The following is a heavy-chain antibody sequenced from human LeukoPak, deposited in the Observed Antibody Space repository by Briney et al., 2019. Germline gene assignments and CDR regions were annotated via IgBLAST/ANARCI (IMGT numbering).Heavy chain of an antibody. Sequence: ASVKVSCKASGGTFSSYAISWVRQAPGQGLEWMGGIIPIFGTANYAQRFQGRVTITADESTSTAYMELSSLRSEDTAVYYCARGLLRFGESTYYYYYMDVWGKGTTVTISS. V-gene: IGHV1-69*13. D-gene: IGHD3-10*01. J-gene: IGHJ6*03. CDR2: IIPIFGTA. CDR3: ARGLLRFGESTYYYYYMDV. CDR1: GGTFSSYA.